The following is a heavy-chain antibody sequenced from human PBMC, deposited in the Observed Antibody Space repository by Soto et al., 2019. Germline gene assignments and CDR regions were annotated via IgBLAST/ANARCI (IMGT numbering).Heavy chain of an antibody. J-gene: IGHJ6*02. D-gene: IGHD2-15*01. CDR3: ATNHPSCSGGSCYSSSFFDGMDV. Sequence: ASVKVSCKVSGYTLTELSMHWVGQAPGKGLEWMGGFDPEDGETIYAQKFQGRVTMTEDTSTDTAYMELSSLRSEDTAVYYCATNHPSCSGGSCYSSSFFDGMDVWGQGTTVTVSS. CDR1: GYTLTELS. V-gene: IGHV1-24*01. CDR2: FDPEDGET.